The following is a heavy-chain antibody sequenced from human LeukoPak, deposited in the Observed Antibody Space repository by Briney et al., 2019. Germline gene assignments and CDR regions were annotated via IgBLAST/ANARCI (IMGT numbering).Heavy chain of an antibody. CDR3: ASGQIAVAAKA. Sequence: PSETLSLTCAVYGGSFSGYYWSWIRQPPGKGLEWIGEINHSGSTNYNPSLKSRVTISVDTSKNQFSLKLSSVTAADTAVYYCASGQIAVAAKAWGQGTLVTVSS. D-gene: IGHD6-19*01. CDR1: GGSFSGYY. J-gene: IGHJ5*02. V-gene: IGHV4-34*01. CDR2: INHSGST.